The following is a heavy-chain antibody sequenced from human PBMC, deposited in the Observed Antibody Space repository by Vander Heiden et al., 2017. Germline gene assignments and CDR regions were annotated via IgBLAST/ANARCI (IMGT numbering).Heavy chain of an antibody. J-gene: IGHJ4*02. V-gene: IGHV1-69*01. CDR1: GDTFSTYA. CDR3: AREGRRSYANPFDY. Sequence: QVQLVQSGAEVKKPGSSVKVSCKASGDTFSTYAISWVRQAPGQGLEWMGGITPMFGTANYAQKFQGRVTITADEFTSTAYMELSSLRSEDTAIYYCAREGRRSYANPFDYWGQGTLVTVSS. D-gene: IGHD2-2*01. CDR2: ITPMFGTA.